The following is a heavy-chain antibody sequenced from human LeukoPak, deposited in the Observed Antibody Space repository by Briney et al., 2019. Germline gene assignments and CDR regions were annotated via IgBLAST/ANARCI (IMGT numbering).Heavy chain of an antibody. CDR3: AKIGHRSGTRLDY. CDR2: IDISGAIT. J-gene: IGHJ4*02. Sequence: GGSLTHFRCAWWLSYRNYPVDLGRQAPGEGLALVSSIDISGAITSYADAVNGRLTISRDNSTNTLYLQMNSPRAEDTAVYFCAKIGHRSGTRLDYWGQGTLVTVSS. D-gene: IGHD6-13*01. CDR1: WLSYRNYP. V-gene: IGHV3-23*01.